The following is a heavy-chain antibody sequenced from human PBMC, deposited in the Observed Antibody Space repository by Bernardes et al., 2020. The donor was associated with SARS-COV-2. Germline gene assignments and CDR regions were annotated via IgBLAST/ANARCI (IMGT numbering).Heavy chain of an antibody. J-gene: IGHJ6*02. D-gene: IGHD3-10*01. CDR1: GGSISSSSYY. CDR2: IYYSGST. CDR3: ARSVEGSGSYYYYYYGMDV. V-gene: IGHV4-39*01. Sequence: SETLSLTCTVSGGSISSSSYYWGWIRQPPGKGLEWIGSIYYSGSTYYNPSLKSRVTISVDTSKNQFSLKLSSVTAADTAVYYCARSVEGSGSYYYYYYGMDVWGQGTTVTVSS.